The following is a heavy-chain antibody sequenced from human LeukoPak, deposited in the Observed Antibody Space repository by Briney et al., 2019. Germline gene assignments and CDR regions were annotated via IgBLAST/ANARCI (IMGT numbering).Heavy chain of an antibody. CDR1: GGSISSYY. J-gene: IGHJ3*02. Sequence: SETLSLTCTVSGGSISSYYWSWIRQPPGKGLEWIGYIYYSGSTNYNPSLKSRVTISVDTSKNQFSLKLSSVTAADTAVYYCARASVRSYRPDAFDIWGQGTMVTVSS. CDR3: ARASVRSYRPDAFDI. CDR2: IYYSGST. D-gene: IGHD1-26*01. V-gene: IGHV4-59*08.